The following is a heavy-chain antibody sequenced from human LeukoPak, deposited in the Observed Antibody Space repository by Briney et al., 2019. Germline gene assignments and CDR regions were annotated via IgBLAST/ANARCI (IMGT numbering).Heavy chain of an antibody. CDR3: ARSKKDYGAPDY. J-gene: IGHJ4*02. Sequence: GASVKVSCKASGYSFTSYDINWVRQASGQGLEWMGWISAYNGNTNYAQKLQGRVTMTTDTSTSTAYMELRSLRSDDTAVYYCARSKKDYGAPDYWGQGTLVTVSS. CDR1: GYSFTSYD. D-gene: IGHD4-17*01. V-gene: IGHV1-18*01. CDR2: ISAYNGNT.